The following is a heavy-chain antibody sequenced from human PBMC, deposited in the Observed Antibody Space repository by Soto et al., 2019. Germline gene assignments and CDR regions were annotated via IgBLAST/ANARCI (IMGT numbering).Heavy chain of an antibody. CDR3: ARAPSPCTGYHPLHLLDY. CDR1: GYTFTSYA. Sequence: PGASVKVSCKASGYTFTSYAMHWVRQAPGQRLEWMGWINAGNGNTKYSQEFLCRITITSAEIASLAYLELSTLSFEVTALYSSARAPSPCTGYHPLHLLDYWGQGTLVTVSS. CDR2: INAGNGNT. V-gene: IGHV1-3*01. J-gene: IGHJ4*02. D-gene: IGHD2-8*02.